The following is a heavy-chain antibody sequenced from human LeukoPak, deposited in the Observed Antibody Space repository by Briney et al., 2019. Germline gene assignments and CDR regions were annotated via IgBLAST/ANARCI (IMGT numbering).Heavy chain of an antibody. Sequence: SETLSLTCSVSGGSISYYYWSWIRLPPGRGLEWIGYVYYSGSTNYNPSLKSRVTISVDTSKNQFSLKLTSVTTADTAVYYCARSPPRSNTWIFDYWGQGTLVTVSS. D-gene: IGHD2-2*01. J-gene: IGHJ4*02. V-gene: IGHV4-59*01. CDR2: VYYSGST. CDR1: GGSISYYY. CDR3: ARSPPRSNTWIFDY.